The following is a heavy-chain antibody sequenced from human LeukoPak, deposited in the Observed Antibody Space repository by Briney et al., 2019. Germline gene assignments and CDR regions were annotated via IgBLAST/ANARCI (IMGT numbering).Heavy chain of an antibody. CDR2: ISSSGGST. D-gene: IGHD3-3*01. CDR3: AREGYYDFWSGSGSYYFDY. V-gene: IGHV3-64*01. Sequence: PGGSLRLSCAASGFTFSSYAMHWVRQAPGKGLEYVSAISSSGGSTYYANSVKGRFTISRDNSKNTLYLQMGSLRAEDMAVYYCAREGYYDFWSGSGSYYFDYWGQGTLVTVSS. J-gene: IGHJ4*02. CDR1: GFTFSSYA.